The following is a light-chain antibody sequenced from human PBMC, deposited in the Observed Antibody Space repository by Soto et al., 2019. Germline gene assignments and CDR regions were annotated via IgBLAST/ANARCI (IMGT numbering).Light chain of an antibody. CDR3: QQYGSSPPT. J-gene: IGKJ1*01. Sequence: EIVLTQSPGTLSLSPGERDTLSCRASQSVSSSYLAWYQQKPGQAPRLLIYGASSSATGIPDRFSGSGSGTDFTLTISSLEPEDFAVYDCQQYGSSPPTFGQGTKVEIK. CDR1: QSVSSSY. V-gene: IGKV3-20*01. CDR2: GAS.